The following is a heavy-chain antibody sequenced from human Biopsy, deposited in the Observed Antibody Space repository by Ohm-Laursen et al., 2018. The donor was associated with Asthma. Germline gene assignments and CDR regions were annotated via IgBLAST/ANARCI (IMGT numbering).Heavy chain of an antibody. CDR1: GFSFDDCA. Sequence: SLRLSCAASGFSFDDCAMHWVRQAPGKGLEWVSSISWNSGNIDYADSVKGRFTISRDNAKNSLYLQMQSLRPEDTAFYYCAKSADYYDSTDYLDFWGRGTLVTLSS. CDR2: ISWNSGNI. J-gene: IGHJ4*01. D-gene: IGHD3-22*01. CDR3: AKSADYYDSTDYLDF. V-gene: IGHV3-9*01.